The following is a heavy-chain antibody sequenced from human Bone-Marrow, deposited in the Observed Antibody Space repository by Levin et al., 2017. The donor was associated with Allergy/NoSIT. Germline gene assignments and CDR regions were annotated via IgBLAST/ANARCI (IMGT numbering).Heavy chain of an antibody. V-gene: IGHV3-30*18. J-gene: IGHJ4*02. Sequence: GGSLRLSCAASGFTFSSYGMHWVRQAPGKGLEWVAVISYDGSNKYYADSVKGRFTISRDNSKNTLYLQMNSLRAEDTAVYYCAKGLDYYDSSGYQGWGQGTLVTVSS. D-gene: IGHD3-22*01. CDR2: ISYDGSNK. CDR1: GFTFSSYG. CDR3: AKGLDYYDSSGYQG.